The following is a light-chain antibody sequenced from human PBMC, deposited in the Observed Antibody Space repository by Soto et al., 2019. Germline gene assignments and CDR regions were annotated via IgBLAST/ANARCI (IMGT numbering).Light chain of an antibody. CDR3: QQYGSSPLT. J-gene: IGKJ4*01. CDR1: QSVSSSY. Sequence: EIVLTQSPGTLSLSPGERATLSCRASQSVSSSYLAWYQQKPGQAPRLLIYGASSRATGIPDRFSGSGSGTDFNLTISGLEPEDFAVYDCQQYGSSPLTFGGGTKVQIK. V-gene: IGKV3-20*01. CDR2: GAS.